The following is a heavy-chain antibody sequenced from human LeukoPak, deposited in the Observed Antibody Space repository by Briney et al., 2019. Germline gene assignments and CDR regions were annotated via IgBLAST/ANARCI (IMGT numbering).Heavy chain of an antibody. CDR1: GFTFSTYW. D-gene: IGHD3-22*01. CDR2: IYSDGSNT. Sequence: GGSLRLSCTASGFTFSTYWMHWVRQPPGKGPVWVSLIYSDGSNTVYADSVKGRFTISRDNSKNTLYLQMNSLRAEGTAVYYCAKGGNYYDSSGYPYYFDYWGQGTLVTVSS. V-gene: IGHV3-74*01. CDR3: AKGGNYYDSSGYPYYFDY. J-gene: IGHJ4*02.